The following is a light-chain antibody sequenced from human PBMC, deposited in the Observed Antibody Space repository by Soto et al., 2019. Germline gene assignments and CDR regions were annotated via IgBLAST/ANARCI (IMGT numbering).Light chain of an antibody. V-gene: IGLV8-61*01. CDR3: VLYVGSGIYV. CDR2: NTN. CDR1: SGSVSTSYY. Sequence: QAVVTQEPSFSVSPGRTVTLTCGLSSGSVSTSYYPSWYQQTPGQAPRTLIYNTNTRSSGVPDRFSGTILGNKAALTITGAQADDESEYYCVLYVGSGIYVFGGGTTLTVL. J-gene: IGLJ3*02.